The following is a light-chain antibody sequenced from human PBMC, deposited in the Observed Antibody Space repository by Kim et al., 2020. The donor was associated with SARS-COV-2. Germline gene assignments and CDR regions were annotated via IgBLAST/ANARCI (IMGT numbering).Light chain of an antibody. CDR2: DVS. CDR1: SSDVGGYNY. J-gene: IGLJ2*01. CDR3: CSYAGSYTL. Sequence: PGQSVTIPCTGTSSDVGGYNYVSWYQQHPGKAPKLMIYDVSKRPSGVPDRFSGSKSGNTASLTISGLQAEDEADYYCCSYAGSYTLFGGGTQLTVL. V-gene: IGLV2-11*01.